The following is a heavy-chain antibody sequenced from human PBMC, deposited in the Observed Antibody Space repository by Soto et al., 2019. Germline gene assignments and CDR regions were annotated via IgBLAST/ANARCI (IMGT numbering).Heavy chain of an antibody. Sequence: GASVKVSCKASGFTFTSYGISWVRQAPGQGLEWMGWISTFNGNTNYAQNLQGRVTMTTDTSTTTAYMELMSLKSDDTAVYYCARGSGSGSSLEYWGQGTLVTVSS. J-gene: IGHJ4*02. CDR1: GFTFTSYG. V-gene: IGHV1-18*01. D-gene: IGHD3-10*01. CDR2: ISTFNGNT. CDR3: ARGSGSGSSLEY.